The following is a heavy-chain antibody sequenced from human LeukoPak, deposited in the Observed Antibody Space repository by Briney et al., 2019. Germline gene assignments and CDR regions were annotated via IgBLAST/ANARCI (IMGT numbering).Heavy chain of an antibody. V-gene: IGHV4-34*01. CDR2: INHSGST. Sequence: SETLSLTCAVYGGSFSGYYWSWIRQPPGKGLEWIGEINHSGSTNYNPSLKSRVTISVDTSKNQFSLKLSSVTAADTAVYYCARGRKKRPYSSGSLYYSDYWGQGTLVTVSS. D-gene: IGHD3-22*01. J-gene: IGHJ4*02. CDR3: ARGRKKRPYSSGSLYYSDY. CDR1: GGSFSGYY.